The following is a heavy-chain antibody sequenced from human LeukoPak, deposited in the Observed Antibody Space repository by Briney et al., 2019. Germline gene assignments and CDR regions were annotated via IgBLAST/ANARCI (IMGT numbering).Heavy chain of an antibody. V-gene: IGHV3-30*04. CDR1: GFTFSSYA. CDR2: ISYDGSNK. CDR3: ARDFSAVVDY. Sequence: PGRSLRLSCAASGFTFSSYAMHWVRQAPGKGLEWVAVISYDGSNKYYADSVKGRFTISRDNSKNTLYLQMNSLRAEDTAVYYCARDFSAVVDYWGQGTLVTVPS. J-gene: IGHJ4*02. D-gene: IGHD2/OR15-2a*01.